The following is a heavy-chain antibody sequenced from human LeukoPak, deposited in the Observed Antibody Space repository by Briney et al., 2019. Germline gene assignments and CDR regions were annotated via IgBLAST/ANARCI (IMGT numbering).Heavy chain of an antibody. V-gene: IGHV3-48*04. Sequence: GGSLRLSCAASGFTFSSYTMNWVRQAPGKGLEWVSYISSSGGTIYYADSVKGRFTISRDNAKNSLHLQMNSPRAEDTAVYYCARVGTSSNYYYYMDVWGEGTTVTVSS. D-gene: IGHD1-1*01. CDR2: ISSSGGTI. CDR3: ARVGTSSNYYYYMDV. CDR1: GFTFSSYT. J-gene: IGHJ6*03.